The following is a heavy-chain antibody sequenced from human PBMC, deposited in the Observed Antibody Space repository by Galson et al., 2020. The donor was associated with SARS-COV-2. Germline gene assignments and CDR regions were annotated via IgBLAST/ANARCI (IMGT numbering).Heavy chain of an antibody. V-gene: IGHV3-30*03. CDR2: ISYDGSNN. CDR1: GFTFSSYG. Sequence: GESLKISCAASGFTFSSYGMHWVRQAPGKGLEWVAVISYDGSNNYYADSVKGRFTISRDNSKNTLYLQMNSLRAEDTAVYYCARDRGYSYGETLLDYWGQGTLVTVSS. D-gene: IGHD5-18*01. J-gene: IGHJ4*02. CDR3: ARDRGYSYGETLLDY.